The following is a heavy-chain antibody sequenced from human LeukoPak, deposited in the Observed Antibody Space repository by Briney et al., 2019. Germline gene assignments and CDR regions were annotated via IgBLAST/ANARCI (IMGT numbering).Heavy chain of an antibody. D-gene: IGHD5-18*01. J-gene: IGHJ6*02. CDR1: GYTFTSYA. CDR2: INAGNGNT. Sequence: ASVKVSCKASGYTFTSYAMHWVRQAPGQRLEWMGWINAGNGNTKYSQKFQGRVTITRDTSAGTAYMELSSLRSEDTAVYYCARLRIQLWLNHYYGMDVWGQGTTVTVSS. CDR3: ARLRIQLWLNHYYGMDV. V-gene: IGHV1-3*01.